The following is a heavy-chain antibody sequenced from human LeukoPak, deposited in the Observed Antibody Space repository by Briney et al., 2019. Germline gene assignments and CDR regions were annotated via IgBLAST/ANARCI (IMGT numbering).Heavy chain of an antibody. Sequence: SVKVSCKASGGTFTSYAISWVRPAPGHGLEWMGRIISILGTASDGKKCQGRVTITADESTSTAYMELTSLRSEDTAVYYWARDIVGAQWRGYFDYWGQGTLVTVSS. CDR1: GGTFTSYA. V-gene: IGHV1-69*15. J-gene: IGHJ4*02. D-gene: IGHD1-26*01. CDR2: IISILGTA. CDR3: ARDIVGAQWRGYFDY.